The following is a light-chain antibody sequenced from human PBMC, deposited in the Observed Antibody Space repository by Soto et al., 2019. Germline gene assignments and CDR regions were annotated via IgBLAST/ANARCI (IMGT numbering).Light chain of an antibody. V-gene: IGKV1-16*02. J-gene: IGKJ3*01. Sequence: DIQMTQSPSSLSASVGDRVTITCRASQGIGNSLAWFQQKSGKAPKSLIYGGSSLQSGVPSKFSGSGSGTDFTLTISSLQPEDFATYSCQQYYAYPFTFGPGTKVDVK. CDR2: GGS. CDR1: QGIGNS. CDR3: QQYYAYPFT.